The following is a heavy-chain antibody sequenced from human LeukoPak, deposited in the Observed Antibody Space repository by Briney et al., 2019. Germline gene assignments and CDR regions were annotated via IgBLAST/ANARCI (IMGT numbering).Heavy chain of an antibody. V-gene: IGHV4-59*01. J-gene: IGHJ4*02. CDR3: ARWHSHGRYFDY. CDR2: TSDSGNT. CDR1: GGSIRNYY. D-gene: IGHD2-21*01. Sequence: SETLSLTCTVSGGSIRNYYWNWIRQPPGKGLEWIGYTSDSGNTDYRPSLKSRVTISVDTSKNQFSLKLTSATAADTAVYYCARWHSHGRYFDYWGQGALVTVSS.